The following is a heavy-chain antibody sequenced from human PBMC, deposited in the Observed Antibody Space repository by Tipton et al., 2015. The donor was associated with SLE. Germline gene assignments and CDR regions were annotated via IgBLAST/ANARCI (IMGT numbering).Heavy chain of an antibody. J-gene: IGHJ4*02. CDR1: GGSFSAYY. Sequence: TLSLTCAVYGGSFSAYYWSWIRQPPGKGLEWIGYIYYSGSTNYNPSLKSRVTISVDTSKNQFSLKLSSVTAADTAVYYCARIQEVTIDYWGQGTLVTVSS. CDR3: ARIQEVTIDY. CDR2: IYYSGST. V-gene: IGHV4-59*07. D-gene: IGHD4-11*01.